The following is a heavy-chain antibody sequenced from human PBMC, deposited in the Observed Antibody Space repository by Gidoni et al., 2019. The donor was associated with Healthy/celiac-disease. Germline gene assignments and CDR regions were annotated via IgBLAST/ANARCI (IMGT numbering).Heavy chain of an antibody. CDR2: INHSGST. CDR1: GGSFSGYY. D-gene: IGHD3-16*01. CDR3: ARGRGGVRGYYYYYMDV. Sequence: QVQLQQWGAGLLKPSETLSLTCAVYGGSFSGYYWSWIRQPPGKGLEWIGEINHSGSTNYNPSLKSRVTISVDTSKNQFSLKLSSVTAADTAVYYCARGRGGVRGYYYYYMDVWGKGTTVTVSS. V-gene: IGHV4-34*01. J-gene: IGHJ6*03.